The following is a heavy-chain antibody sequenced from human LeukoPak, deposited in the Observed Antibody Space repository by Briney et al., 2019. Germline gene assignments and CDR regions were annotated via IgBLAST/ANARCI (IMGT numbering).Heavy chain of an antibody. CDR1: GGSISSYY. Sequence: SETLSLTCTVSGGSISSYYWSWLRQPPGKGLEWIGYIYYSGTTNYNPSLKSRVTISVDTSKNQFSLKLSSVTAADTAVYYCARGVYIAAAQYGYWSQGTLVTVSS. V-gene: IGHV4-59*01. CDR2: IYYSGTT. D-gene: IGHD6-13*01. J-gene: IGHJ4*02. CDR3: ARGVYIAAAQYGY.